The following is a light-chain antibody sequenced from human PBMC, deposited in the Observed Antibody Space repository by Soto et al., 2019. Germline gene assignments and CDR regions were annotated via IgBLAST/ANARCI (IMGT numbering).Light chain of an antibody. CDR3: QQSYDTPIT. CDR2: STS. CDR1: QTVHSY. Sequence: DIQITQSPPSLSAFVGDRVTINCRASQTVHSYLHWYQQKPGKAPELLIYSTSNLRSGVPSRFSGSGSGTDFTLTISSLQPEDSATYYCQQSYDTPITFGQGTRLE. J-gene: IGKJ5*01. V-gene: IGKV1-39*01.